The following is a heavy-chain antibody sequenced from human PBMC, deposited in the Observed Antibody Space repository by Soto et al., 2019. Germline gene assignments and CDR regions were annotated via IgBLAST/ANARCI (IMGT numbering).Heavy chain of an antibody. CDR2: ISAYNGNT. V-gene: IGHV1-18*01. J-gene: IGHJ6*03. CDR1: GYTFTSYG. Sequence: GASLKVSCKASGYTFTSYGISWVRQAPGQGLEWMGWISAYNGNTNYAQKLQGRVTMTTDTSTSTAYMELRSLRSDDTAVYYCAGGCSSVSKKALYYYYYMDVWGKGTTVTVSS. D-gene: IGHD2-8*01. CDR3: AGGCSSVSKKALYYYYYMDV.